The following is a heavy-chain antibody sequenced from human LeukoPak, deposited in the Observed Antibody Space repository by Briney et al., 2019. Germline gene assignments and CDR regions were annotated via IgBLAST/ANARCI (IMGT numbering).Heavy chain of an antibody. Sequence: SETLSLTCAVYGGSFSGYYWSWIRQPPGKGLEWIGEINHSGSTNYNPSLKSRVTISVDTSENQFSLKLSSVTAADTAVYYCAGTILGENDYWGQGTLVTVSS. CDR2: INHSGST. D-gene: IGHD3-16*01. CDR3: AGTILGENDY. V-gene: IGHV4-34*01. J-gene: IGHJ4*02. CDR1: GGSFSGYY.